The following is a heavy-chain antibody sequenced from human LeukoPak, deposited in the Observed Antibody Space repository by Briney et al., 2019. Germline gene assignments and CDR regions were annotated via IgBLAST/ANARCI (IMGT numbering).Heavy chain of an antibody. V-gene: IGHV7-4-1*02. D-gene: IGHD2-2*01. CDR2: INTNTGNP. J-gene: IGHJ4*02. CDR3: AKPRGFCSGTSCYLEY. Sequence: EASVKVSCKASGYTFTTYALNWVRQAPGQGLEWMGWINTNTGNPTYAQDFTGRFVFSLDTSVNTAYLQISSLQAEDTAVYLCAKPRGFCSGTSCYLEYWGQGTLVTVSS. CDR1: GYTFTTYA.